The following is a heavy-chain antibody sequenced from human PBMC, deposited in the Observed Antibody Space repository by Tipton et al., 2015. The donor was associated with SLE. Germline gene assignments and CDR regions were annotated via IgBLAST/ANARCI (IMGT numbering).Heavy chain of an antibody. D-gene: IGHD5-18*01. V-gene: IGHV3-23*01. CDR3: AIEEYSYGSY. CDR2: ISDSGGRK. Sequence: SLRLSCAASGFTFSSYAMNWVRQAPGKGLEWVSGISDSGGRKYYADSVKGRFTISRDNSKNTLYLQMNSLRAEDTAVYYCAIEEYSYGSYWGQGTLVTVSS. CDR1: GFTFSSYA. J-gene: IGHJ4*02.